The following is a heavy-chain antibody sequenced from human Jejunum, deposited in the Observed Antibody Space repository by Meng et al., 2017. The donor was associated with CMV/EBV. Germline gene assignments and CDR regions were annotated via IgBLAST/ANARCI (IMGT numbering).Heavy chain of an antibody. J-gene: IGHJ3*02. CDR1: GFTFSSYG. CDR2: IRYDGGIQ. CDR3: AKDKWRGGDCNAFDI. Sequence: GFTFSSYGMHWVRQAPGKGLEWVAFIRYDGGIQHYADSVKGRFTISRDNGRNTLYLQMDSLRAEDTAVYYCAKDKWRGGDCNAFDIWGQGTMVTVSS. D-gene: IGHD2-21*01. V-gene: IGHV3-30*02.